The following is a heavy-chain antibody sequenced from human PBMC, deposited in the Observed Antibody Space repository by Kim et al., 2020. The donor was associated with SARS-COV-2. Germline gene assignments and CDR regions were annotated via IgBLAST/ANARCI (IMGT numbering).Heavy chain of an antibody. V-gene: IGHV1-69*13. J-gene: IGHJ5*02. CDR1: GGTFSSYA. Sequence: SVKVSCKASGGTFSSYAISWVRQAPGQGLEWMGGIIPIFGTANYAQKFQGRVTITADESTSTAYMELSSLRSEDTAVYYCARDTSLGSGWYPIWFYPWGQGTLVTVSS. D-gene: IGHD6-13*01. CDR2: IIPIFGTA. CDR3: ARDTSLGSGWYPIWFYP.